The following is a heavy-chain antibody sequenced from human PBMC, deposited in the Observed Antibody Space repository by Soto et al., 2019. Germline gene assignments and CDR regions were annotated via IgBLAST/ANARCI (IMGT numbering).Heavy chain of an antibody. CDR1: GFTFSNYA. CDR3: AQLSPTGFFDY. D-gene: IGHD3-10*01. J-gene: IGHJ4*02. V-gene: IGHV3-23*01. Sequence: EVQLLESGGGLVQPGGSLRLSCAGSGFTFSNYAMSWVRQAPGKGLEWVSAISGSGDSTYYANSVKGRFTISRDNSKNTKYLQMNSLRADDTAVYYCAQLSPTGFFDYWGQGTLVTVSS. CDR2: ISGSGDST.